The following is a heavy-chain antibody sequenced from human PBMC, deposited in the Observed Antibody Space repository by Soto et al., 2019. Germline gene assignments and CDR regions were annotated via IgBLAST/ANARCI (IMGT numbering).Heavy chain of an antibody. CDR2: IQPDGNKK. J-gene: IGHJ4*02. Sequence: EVQLVESGGGLVQPGGSLRLSCAASGFSFSTYWMDWVRQAPGKGLEWVANIQPDGNKKHYLDSVKGRFTISRDNAEESLYLQMNSLRAEDTVVYYCARVLVHSAFDFMDRWCQGTLVSVSS. CDR1: GFSFSTYW. CDR3: ARVLVHSAFDFMDR. D-gene: IGHD2-21*01. V-gene: IGHV3-7*04.